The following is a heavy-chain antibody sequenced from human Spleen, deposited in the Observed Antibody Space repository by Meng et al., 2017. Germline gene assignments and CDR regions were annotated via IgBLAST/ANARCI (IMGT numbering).Heavy chain of an antibody. Sequence: QWQLQRWGAGRLKPSETLSLTCVVPGGSFSDYYWSWIRQPPGKGLEWIGEINHSGSTNYNPSLESRATISVDTSQNNLSLKLSSVTAADSAVYYCARGPTTMAHDFDYWGQGTLVTVSS. CDR1: GGSFSDYY. J-gene: IGHJ4*02. D-gene: IGHD4-11*01. V-gene: IGHV4-34*01. CDR2: INHSGST. CDR3: ARGPTTMAHDFDY.